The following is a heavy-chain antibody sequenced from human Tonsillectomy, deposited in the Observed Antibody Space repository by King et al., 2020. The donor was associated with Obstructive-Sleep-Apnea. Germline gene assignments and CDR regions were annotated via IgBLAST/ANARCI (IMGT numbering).Heavy chain of an antibody. CDR3: ATHQGDKVMGGN. D-gene: IGHD5-18*01. J-gene: IGHJ4*02. V-gene: IGHV3-33*01. CDR2: IWYDGSNK. Sequence: QLVQSGGGVVQPGRSLRLSCAASGFTFSSYAIHWVRQAPGKGLGWVAVIWYDGSNKYYTDSVKGRFTISRDNSKKTLYREMNSLGAEDTAVYYWATHQGDKVMGGNWGQGTLVTVSS. CDR1: GFTFSSYA.